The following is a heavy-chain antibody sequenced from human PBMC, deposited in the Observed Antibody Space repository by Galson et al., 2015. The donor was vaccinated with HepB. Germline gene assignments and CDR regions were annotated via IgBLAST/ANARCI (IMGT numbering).Heavy chain of an antibody. CDR1: GFTFSSYD. D-gene: IGHD2-2*01. J-gene: IGHJ5*01. CDR2: ITTGSDYI. V-gene: IGHV3-21*01. Sequence: SLRLSCAASGFTFSSYDMNWVRQAPGRGLEWVSSITTGSDYIYYARSVKGRFTISRDNAKTSLYLQMNSLRDEDTAVYYCVRAACIGTSCYLRNNWFDSWGQGTLVTVSS. CDR3: VRAACIGTSCYLRNNWFDS.